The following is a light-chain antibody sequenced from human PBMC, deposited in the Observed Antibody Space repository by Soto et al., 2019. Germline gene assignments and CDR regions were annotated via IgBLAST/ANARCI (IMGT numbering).Light chain of an antibody. CDR3: QQSYSTHIT. CDR1: QSISSY. CDR2: AAS. Sequence: DLQMTQSPSSLSASVGDRVTITCRASQSISSYLNWYQQKPGKAPKLLIYAASSLQSGVPSRFSGSESGTDFTLTISSLQPEDFATYYCQQSYSTHITSGQGTRLEIK. V-gene: IGKV1-39*01. J-gene: IGKJ5*01.